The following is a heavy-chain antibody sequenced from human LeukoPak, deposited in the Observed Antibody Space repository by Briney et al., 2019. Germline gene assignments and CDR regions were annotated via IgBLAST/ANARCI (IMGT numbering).Heavy chain of an antibody. V-gene: IGHV4-4*07. CDR2: IYSSGST. D-gene: IGHD5-18*01. J-gene: IGHJ4*02. Sequence: SETLSLTCTVSGGSISSYYWSWIRQPAGKGLEWIGRIYSSGSTNYNSSLKSRVIMSVDTSKNQFSLKLSSVTAADTAVYYCARAVLSRGYSYGPPLQLKVPEFDYWGQGTLVTVSS. CDR1: GGSISSYY. CDR3: ARAVLSRGYSYGPPLQLKVPEFDY.